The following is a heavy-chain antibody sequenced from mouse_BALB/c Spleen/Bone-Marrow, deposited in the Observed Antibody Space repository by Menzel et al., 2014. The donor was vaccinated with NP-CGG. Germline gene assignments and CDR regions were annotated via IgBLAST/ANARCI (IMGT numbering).Heavy chain of an antibody. CDR1: GYTFTSYW. V-gene: IGHV1S81*02. CDR3: ARGGFDY. Sequence: QVQLQQPGAELVKPGASVKLSCKASGYTFTSYWMHWVKQRPGQGLEWIGEINPSNGRTNYSEKFKSKATLTVDKSSSTAYMQLSSLTSEDSAVYYCARGGFDYWGQGTTLTVSS. CDR2: INPSNGRT. J-gene: IGHJ2*01.